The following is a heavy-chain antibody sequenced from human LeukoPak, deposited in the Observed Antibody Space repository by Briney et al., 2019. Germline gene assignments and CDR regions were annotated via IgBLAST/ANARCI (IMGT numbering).Heavy chain of an antibody. J-gene: IGHJ4*02. Sequence: GGSLRLSCAVSGFTVRSNYMSWVRQAPGKGLEWVSVVFSGGNTYYADSVKGRFTISRDNSKNTLYLQMNSLRAEDTAVYYCARDSSGWYYFDYWGQGTLVTVSS. CDR1: GFTVRSNY. D-gene: IGHD6-19*01. V-gene: IGHV3-66*01. CDR2: VFSGGNT. CDR3: ARDSSGWYYFDY.